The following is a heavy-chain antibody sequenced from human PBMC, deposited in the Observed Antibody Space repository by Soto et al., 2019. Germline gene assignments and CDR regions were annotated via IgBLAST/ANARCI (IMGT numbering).Heavy chain of an antibody. CDR1: GFTFSDYY. CDR3: ARSSNYARDAFDI. V-gene: IGHV3-11*06. Sequence: PGGSLRLSCAASGFTFSDYYMSWIRQAPGKGLEWVSYISSSSSYTNYADSVKGRFTISRDNAKNSLYLQMNSLRAEDTAVYYCARSSNYARDAFDIWGQGTMVTVSS. J-gene: IGHJ3*02. CDR2: ISSSSSYT. D-gene: IGHD4-4*01.